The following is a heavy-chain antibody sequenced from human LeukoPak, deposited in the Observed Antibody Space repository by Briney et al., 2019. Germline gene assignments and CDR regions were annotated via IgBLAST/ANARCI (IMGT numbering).Heavy chain of an antibody. CDR2: INHSGST. CDR3: ASRGVWYYDILTGYYAFDY. Sequence: KPSETLSLTCAVYGGSFSGYYWSWIRQPPGKGLEWIGEINHSGSTNYNPSLKSRVTISVDTSKNQFSLKLSSVTAADTAVHYCASRGVWYYDILTGYYAFDYWGQGTLVTVSS. CDR1: GGSFSGYY. D-gene: IGHD3-9*01. J-gene: IGHJ4*02. V-gene: IGHV4-34*01.